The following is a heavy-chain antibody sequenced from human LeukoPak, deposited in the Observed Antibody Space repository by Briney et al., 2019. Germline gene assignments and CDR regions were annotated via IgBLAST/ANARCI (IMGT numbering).Heavy chain of an antibody. CDR1: GGSISSRSYF. Sequence: SETLSLTCNVSGGSISSRSYFWGWIRQPPGKGLEWIGSIFYSVNTYSNPSLRSRVTFSVDTSKNQFSLKLSSVTAADTAVYFCTRSTSRVWELDQWGPGTLVTVSS. D-gene: IGHD1-26*01. V-gene: IGHV4-39*01. CDR3: TRSTSRVWELDQ. CDR2: IFYSVNT. J-gene: IGHJ4*02.